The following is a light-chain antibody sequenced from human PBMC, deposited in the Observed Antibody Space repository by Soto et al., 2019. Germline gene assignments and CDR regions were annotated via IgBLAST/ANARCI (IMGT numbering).Light chain of an antibody. V-gene: IGKV1-39*01. CDR1: QSISGY. CDR3: QQTYSTPMFT. J-gene: IGKJ2*01. Sequence: DIQMTQSPSSLSASVGDRVTITCRASQSISGYLNWYQQRPGKAPKLLIYTASRLQSGVPSRFSGRGSETDFTLTISSLQPEDFATYFCQQTYSTPMFTFGQGTKLEIK. CDR2: TAS.